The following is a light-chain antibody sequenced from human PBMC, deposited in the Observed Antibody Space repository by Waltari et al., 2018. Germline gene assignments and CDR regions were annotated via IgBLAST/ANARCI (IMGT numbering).Light chain of an antibody. CDR3: SSYADTNILE. J-gene: IGLJ2*01. V-gene: IGLV2-8*01. CDR1: SSDVGGYNF. Sequence: QSALTQPPSASGSPGQSVTISCTGTSSDVGGYNFVSWYQQHPGKAPKLMIFEVNKRPSGVPDRFSGSKSGNTASLTVSGLQSEDEADYYCSSYADTNILEFGGGTKLTVL. CDR2: EVN.